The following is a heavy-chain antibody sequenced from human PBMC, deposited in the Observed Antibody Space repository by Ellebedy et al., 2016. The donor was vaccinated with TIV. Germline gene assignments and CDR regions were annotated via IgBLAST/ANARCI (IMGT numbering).Heavy chain of an antibody. CDR1: GFVFSNHA. D-gene: IGHD5-24*01. J-gene: IGHJ4*02. V-gene: IGHV3-23*01. CDR3: ATQLWNTEF. Sequence: GESLKISCAASGFVFSNHAMTWVRQAPGKGLEWVSGVSGSGGETFYADSVKGRFTISRDNPKNTLYLQMNSLRVEDTAVYYCATQLWNTEFWGQGTLVIVSS. CDR2: VSGSGGET.